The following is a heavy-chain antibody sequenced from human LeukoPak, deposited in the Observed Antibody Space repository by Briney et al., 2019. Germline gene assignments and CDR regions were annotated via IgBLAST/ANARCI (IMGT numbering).Heavy chain of an antibody. Sequence: GGSLRLSCAASGFTFSSYVMHWVRQAPGKGLEWVAVIAYDGSDKYYADSVRGRFTISRDNSKNTVYLQMNNLKTEDTAVYYCARGGIAVALDYWGQGTLVTVSS. J-gene: IGHJ4*02. D-gene: IGHD6-19*01. CDR2: IAYDGSDK. CDR1: GFTFSSYV. V-gene: IGHV3-30*03. CDR3: ARGGIAVALDY.